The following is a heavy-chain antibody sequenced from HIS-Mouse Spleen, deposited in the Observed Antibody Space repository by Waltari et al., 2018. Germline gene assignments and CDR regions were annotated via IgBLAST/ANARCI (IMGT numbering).Heavy chain of an antibody. CDR2: IEWDVDK. V-gene: IGHV2-70*15. Sequence: QFTLRESGPALVKPTQTLTLTCTFSAFSLSTSGMCVSWIRQPPGKALQWLARIEWDVDKYYSTSLKTRLTISRDTSKNQVVLTMTNMDPLDTATYYCARIAEGYTSGWYAFDYWGQGTLVTVSS. CDR1: AFSLSTSGMC. J-gene: IGHJ4*02. D-gene: IGHD6-19*01. CDR3: ARIAEGYTSGWYAFDY.